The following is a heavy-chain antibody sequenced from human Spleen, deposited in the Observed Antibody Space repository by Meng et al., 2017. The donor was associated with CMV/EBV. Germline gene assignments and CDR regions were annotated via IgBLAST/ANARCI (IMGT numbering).Heavy chain of an antibody. CDR3: ARDGNDYFMSGNWFDP. Sequence: GESLKISCAVSGFTLSTYNMHWVRQAPGKGLEWVAVILSDGRNKYYADSVKGRFTISRDDSKGTLYLQLNNLRAEDTALYYCARDGNDYFMSGNWFDPWGQGTLVTVSS. V-gene: IGHV3-30*03. J-gene: IGHJ5*02. CDR2: ILSDGRNK. D-gene: IGHD3-16*01. CDR1: GFTLSTYN.